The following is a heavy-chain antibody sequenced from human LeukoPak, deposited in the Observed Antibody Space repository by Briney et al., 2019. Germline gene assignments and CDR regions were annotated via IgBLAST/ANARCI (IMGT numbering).Heavy chain of an antibody. CDR2: ISYDGSNK. CDR3: AELDSSGLNDY. D-gene: IGHD3-22*01. CDR1: GFTFSSYG. J-gene: IGHJ4*02. V-gene: IGHV3-30*18. Sequence: GGSLGLSCAASGFTFSSYGMHWVRQAPGKGLEWVAVISYDGSNKYYADSVKGRFTISRDNSKNTLYLQMNSLRAEDTAVYYCAELDSSGLNDYWGQGTLVTVST.